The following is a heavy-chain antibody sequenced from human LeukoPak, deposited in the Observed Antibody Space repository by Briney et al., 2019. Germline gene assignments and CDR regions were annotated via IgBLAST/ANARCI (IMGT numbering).Heavy chain of an antibody. V-gene: IGHV3-23*01. CDR2: ISAGGGTT. CDR1: GFTFSNHA. D-gene: IGHD6-13*01. J-gene: IGHJ4*02. Sequence: GGSLRLSCAASGFTFSNHAMSWVRQAPGKGLEWVSAISAGGGTTYYADSVKGRFTISRDNSQNTLYLQMNSLRAEDTAVYYCAKGEKYSGSHFDYWGQGTLVTVSS. CDR3: AKGEKYSGSHFDY.